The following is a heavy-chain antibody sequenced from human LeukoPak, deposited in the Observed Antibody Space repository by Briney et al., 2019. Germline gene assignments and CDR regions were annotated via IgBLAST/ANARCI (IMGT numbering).Heavy chain of an antibody. J-gene: IGHJ4*02. D-gene: IGHD5-12*01. CDR1: GFSFSSYG. CDR3: ASHGGL. CDR2: IWYGGSNK. Sequence: HPGGSLRLSCAASGFSFSSYGMHWVRQAPGKGLEWVAVIWYGGSNKNYADSVKGRFTISRDNSKNILYLQMNSLRVEDTALYYCASHGGLWGQGTLVTVSS. V-gene: IGHV3-33*01.